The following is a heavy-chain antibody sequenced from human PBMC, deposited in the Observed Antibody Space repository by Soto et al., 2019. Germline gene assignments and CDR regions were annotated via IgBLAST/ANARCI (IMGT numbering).Heavy chain of an antibody. D-gene: IGHD4-17*01. V-gene: IGHV3-72*01. CDR3: ARASVPTVEDY. J-gene: IGHJ4*02. CDR1: GFTFSDHY. CDR2: TRNKAHSYTT. Sequence: EVQLVESGGGLVQPGGSLRLSCAASGFTFSDHYMDWVRQAPGKGLEWVGRTRNKAHSYTTEYAASVKGRFTISRDDSKNSLYLQMNSLQTEDTAMYYCARASVPTVEDYWGQGTLVTVSS.